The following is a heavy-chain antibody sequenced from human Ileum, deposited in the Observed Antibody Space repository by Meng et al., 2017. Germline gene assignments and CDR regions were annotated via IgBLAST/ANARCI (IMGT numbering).Heavy chain of an antibody. D-gene: IGHD4-23*01. Sequence: QVQLQESGPGLVKSSQTLSLTCAVSGGSITTNSYWSWVRQSPEKGLEWIGQIDHSGSPYYNPSLKSRVTMSVDKSKSQVSLQLTSVTAADTAVYYCARHGGYYQDYWGQGTLVTVSS. V-gene: IGHV4-4*02. CDR3: ARHGGYYQDY. CDR1: GGSITTNSY. CDR2: IDHSGSP. J-gene: IGHJ4*02.